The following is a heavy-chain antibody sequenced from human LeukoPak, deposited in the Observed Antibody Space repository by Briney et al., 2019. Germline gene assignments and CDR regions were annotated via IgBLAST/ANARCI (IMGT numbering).Heavy chain of an antibody. CDR1: VYTFTSYD. CDR3: ARGLGGAASRHYYYMDV. J-gene: IGHJ6*03. D-gene: IGHD6-13*01. CDR2: MNPNSGNT. V-gene: IGHV1-8*01. Sequence: ASVTVSCKASVYTFTSYDINWVRQATGQGLEWMGWMNPNSGNTGYAQKFQGRVTMTRNTSISTAYMELSSLRSEDTAVYYCARGLGGAASRHYYYMDVWSKGTTVTVSS.